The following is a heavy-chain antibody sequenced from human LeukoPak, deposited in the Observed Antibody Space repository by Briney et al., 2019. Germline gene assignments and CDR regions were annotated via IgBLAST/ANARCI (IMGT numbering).Heavy chain of an antibody. Sequence: TGGSLRLSCAASGFTFSSYSMNWVRQAPGKGLEWVSSISSSSSYIYYADSVKGRFTISRDNAKNSLYLQMNSLRAEDTAVYYCARDAPSHYDISASNWFDPWGQGTLVTVSS. CDR1: GFTFSSYS. CDR2: ISSSSSYI. CDR3: ARDAPSHYDISASNWFDP. V-gene: IGHV3-21*01. D-gene: IGHD3-9*01. J-gene: IGHJ5*02.